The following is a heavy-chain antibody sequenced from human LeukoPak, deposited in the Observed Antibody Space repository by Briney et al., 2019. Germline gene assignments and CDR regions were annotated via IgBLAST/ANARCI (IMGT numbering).Heavy chain of an antibody. D-gene: IGHD4-17*01. V-gene: IGHV3-30*02. CDR3: AEDWTTVTTNWD. CDR2: IRYDGSNK. J-gene: IGHJ4*02. Sequence: GGSLRLSCAASGFTFSSYGMHWVRQAPGKGLEWVAFIRYDGSNKYYADSVKGRFTISRDNSKNTLYLQMNSLRAEDTAVYYCAEDWTTVTTNWDWGQGTLVTVSS. CDR1: GFTFSSYG.